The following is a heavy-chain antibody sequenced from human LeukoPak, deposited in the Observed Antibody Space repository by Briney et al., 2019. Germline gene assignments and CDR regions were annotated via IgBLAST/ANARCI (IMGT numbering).Heavy chain of an antibody. CDR3: AKDMNSYGSGSSYNPWGPFDS. D-gene: IGHD3-10*01. Sequence: SLRLACAASGFTFDDYAMHWVRHAPGKGLAWVSGIAWNTGNTGYADSVKGRFTISRDNAENSLYLQMSSLRAEDTALYYCAKDMNSYGSGSSYNPWGPFDSWGQGTLVTVSS. CDR2: IAWNTGNT. V-gene: IGHV3-9*01. J-gene: IGHJ4*02. CDR1: GFTFDDYA.